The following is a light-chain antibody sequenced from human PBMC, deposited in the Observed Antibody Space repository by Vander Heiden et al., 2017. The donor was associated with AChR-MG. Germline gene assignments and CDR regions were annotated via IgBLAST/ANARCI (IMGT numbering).Light chain of an antibody. J-gene: IGLJ1*01. CDR2: DVS. CDR3: SSYTSSSTYV. CDR1: SSDVGGYNY. Sequence: QSALTQPASVSGSPGQSITISCTGTSSDVGGYNYVSWYQQHPGKAPKLMMYDVSKRPSGVSNRFSGSKSGNTASLTISGLQAEDEADYYCSSYTSSSTYVFGTGTKVTGL. V-gene: IGLV2-14*01.